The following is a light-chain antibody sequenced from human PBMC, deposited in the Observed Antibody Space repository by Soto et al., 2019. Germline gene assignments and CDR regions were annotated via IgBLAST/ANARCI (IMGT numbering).Light chain of an antibody. Sequence: DIQMTQSPSSVSASVGDRITITCRASQGINSWLAWYQQKPGTAPKLLIYAASSLQSGVPSRFSGSGSGTVFPLTISSLQPEDFATYFCQQANSFPPTFGGGTKVEIK. CDR1: QGINSW. J-gene: IGKJ4*01. V-gene: IGKV1-12*01. CDR2: AAS. CDR3: QQANSFPPT.